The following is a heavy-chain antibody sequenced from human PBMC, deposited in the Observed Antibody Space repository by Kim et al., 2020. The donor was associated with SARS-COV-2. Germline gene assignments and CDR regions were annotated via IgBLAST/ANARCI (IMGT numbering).Heavy chain of an antibody. CDR1: GFTFSNAW. CDR3: TTVLGKYYYGSGRRGPPDY. V-gene: IGHV3-15*01. J-gene: IGHJ4*02. CDR2: IKSKTDGGTT. D-gene: IGHD3-10*01. Sequence: GGSLRLSCAASGFTFSNAWMSWVRQAPGKGLEWVGRIKSKTDGGTTDYAAPVKGRFTISRDDSKNTLYLQMNSLKTEDTAVYYCTTVLGKYYYGSGRRGPPDYWGQGTLVTVSS.